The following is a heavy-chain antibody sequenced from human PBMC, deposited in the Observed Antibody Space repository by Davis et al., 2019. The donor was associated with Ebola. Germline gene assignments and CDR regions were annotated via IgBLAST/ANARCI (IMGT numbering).Heavy chain of an antibody. V-gene: IGHV3-30*18. CDR1: GFTFSSYG. J-gene: IGHJ6*04. CDR2: ISYDGDNK. Sequence: GGSLRLSCAASGFTFSSYGMHWVRQAPGKGLEWAALISYDGDNKYYADSVKGRFTISRDNSKSTLYLQMNSLRVEDTAVYYCAKGGSGWPSDYSYGMGVWGKGTTVTVSS. D-gene: IGHD6-19*01. CDR3: AKGGSGWPSDYSYGMGV.